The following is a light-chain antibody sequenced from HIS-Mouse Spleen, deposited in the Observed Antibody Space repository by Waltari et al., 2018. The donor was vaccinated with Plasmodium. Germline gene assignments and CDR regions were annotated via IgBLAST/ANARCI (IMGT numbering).Light chain of an antibody. Sequence: DIVLTQSPGTLSLSPGERATLSCRASQSVSSSYLAWYQQKPGQAPRLLILGASSRATGIPDRFSGSGSGTDFTLTISRLEPEDFAVYYCQQYNSYSYTFGQGTKLEIK. V-gene: IGKV3-20*01. J-gene: IGKJ2*01. CDR2: GAS. CDR3: QQYNSYSYT. CDR1: QSVSSSY.